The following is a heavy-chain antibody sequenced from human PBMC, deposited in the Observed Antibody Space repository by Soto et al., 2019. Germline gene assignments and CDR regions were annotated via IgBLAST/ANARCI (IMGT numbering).Heavy chain of an antibody. CDR3: ARGLRHSRLSGMDV. CDR1: RLCFSYYE. CDR2: INSDGTI. V-gene: IGHV3-48*03. J-gene: IGHJ6*04. Sequence: GGSLRLSCAASRLCFSYYEMNWVRKAPGKGLEWVSYINSDGTITYYADSAKGRFTISRDNAKNTLYLQMNSLRSEDTAVYYSARGLRHSRLSGMDVCGEPTTVTVSS. D-gene: IGHD2-21*01.